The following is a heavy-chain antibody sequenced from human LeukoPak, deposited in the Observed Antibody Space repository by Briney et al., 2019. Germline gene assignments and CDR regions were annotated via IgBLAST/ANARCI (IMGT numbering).Heavy chain of an antibody. CDR1: GFTFSSYS. Sequence: GGSLRLSCAASGFTFSSYSMTWVRQAPGKGLEWVSSISGSSTYIYYADSVKGRFTISRDDAKNSLYLQMNSLRAEDTAVYYCAKSACTGRICYPPALNWFDPWGQGTLVTVSS. J-gene: IGHJ5*02. D-gene: IGHD2-15*01. V-gene: IGHV3-21*01. CDR2: ISGSSTYI. CDR3: AKSACTGRICYPPALNWFDP.